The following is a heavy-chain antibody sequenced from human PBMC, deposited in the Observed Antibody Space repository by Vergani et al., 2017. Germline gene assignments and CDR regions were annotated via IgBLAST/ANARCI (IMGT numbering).Heavy chain of an antibody. V-gene: IGHV5-51*01. CDR2: IYPADSDT. Sequence: EVELVQSGPEMRKPGESLKISCKGSEYSFGNYWIGWVRQKPGKGLEWMGIIYPADSDTRYSPSFQGQVTISADKSISTAFLQWDSLKASDPALYYCARHTTYTASWGQGTLVTVSS. CDR3: ARHTTYTAS. D-gene: IGHD1-1*01. J-gene: IGHJ5*02. CDR1: EYSFGNYW.